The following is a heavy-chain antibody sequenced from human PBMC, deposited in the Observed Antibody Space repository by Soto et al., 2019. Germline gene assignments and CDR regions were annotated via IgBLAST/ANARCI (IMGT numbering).Heavy chain of an antibody. CDR2: INPYSGNT. J-gene: IGHJ4*02. V-gene: IGHV1-18*01. Sequence: QIHLVQSGPEVRKPGASVKLSCKTSGYTFITYGLTWVRQAPGEGLEWMGWINPYSGNTAFAEKFQDSITVTTDTSTDTAYMELEDLDSDDTAVYYCAKNAVSGDYASHLDYWGQGTLVAVST. D-gene: IGHD4-17*01. CDR3: AKNAVSGDYASHLDY. CDR1: GYTFITYG.